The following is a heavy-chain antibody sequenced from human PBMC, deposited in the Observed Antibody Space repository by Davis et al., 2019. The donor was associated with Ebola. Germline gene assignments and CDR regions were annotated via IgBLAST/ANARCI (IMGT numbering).Heavy chain of an antibody. CDR1: VGSFSGYY. CDR2: IYYSGST. V-gene: IGHV4-34*01. CDR3: ARDGVEWELLLYMDV. J-gene: IGHJ6*03. Sequence: PSETLSLTCAVYVGSFSGYYWNWIRQHPGKGLEWIGYIYYSGSTYYNPSLKSRVTISVDTSKNQFSLKLSPVTAADTAVYYCARDGVEWELLLYMDVWGKGTTVTVSS. D-gene: IGHD1-26*01.